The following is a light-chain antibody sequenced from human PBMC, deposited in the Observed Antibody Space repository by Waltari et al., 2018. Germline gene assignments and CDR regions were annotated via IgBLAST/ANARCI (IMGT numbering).Light chain of an antibody. CDR2: GAS. CDR3: QHYGTSSWT. Sequence: DIVLTQSPGTLYLSHGDRVTLSCRSRQTSSDKTRAWYQQKPGQGPRLLIYGASNRPTGVPSRFSGSGSGQDFTLAISRLEPDDFAVYYCQHYGTSSWTFGQGTKVEVK. CDR1: QTSSDKT. J-gene: IGKJ1*01. V-gene: IGKV3-20*01.